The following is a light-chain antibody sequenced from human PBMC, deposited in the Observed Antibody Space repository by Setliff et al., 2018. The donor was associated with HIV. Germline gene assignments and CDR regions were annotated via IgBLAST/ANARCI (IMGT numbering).Light chain of an antibody. J-gene: IGLJ1*01. Sequence: QAVVTQPRSVSGSPGQSVTISCTGTSSDVGGYNFVSWYQQRPGKAPKLMFYDVTKRPSGVPDRFSGSKSGNTASLTISGLQAEDEADYYCCSYAGSHTFVFGTGTKVTVL. CDR1: SSDVGGYNF. CDR2: DVT. CDR3: CSYAGSHTFV. V-gene: IGLV2-11*01.